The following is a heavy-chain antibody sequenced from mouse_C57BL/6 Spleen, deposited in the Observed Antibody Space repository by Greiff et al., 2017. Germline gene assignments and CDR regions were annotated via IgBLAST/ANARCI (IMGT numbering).Heavy chain of an antibody. D-gene: IGHD3-2*02. CDR2: IWSGGST. CDR3: ARNWISGYNAMDY. J-gene: IGHJ4*01. Sequence: VHLVESGPGLVQPSQSLSITCTVSGFSLTSYGVHWVRQSPGKGLEWLGVIWSGGSTDYNAAFISRLSISKDNSKSQVFFKMNSLQADDTAIYYCARNWISGYNAMDYWGQGTSVTVAS. CDR1: GFSLTSYG. V-gene: IGHV2-2*01.